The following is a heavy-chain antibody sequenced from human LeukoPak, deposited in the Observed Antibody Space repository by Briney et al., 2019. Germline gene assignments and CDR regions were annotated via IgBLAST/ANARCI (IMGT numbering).Heavy chain of an antibody. Sequence: SVKVSCKASGGTFISFLITWVRQALGQGLEWMGGIIPIFGTANYAQKFQGRVTITADESTSTAYMELSSLRSEDTAVYYCARADGYNYPFGYWGQGTLVTVSS. D-gene: IGHD5-24*01. CDR3: ARADGYNYPFGY. CDR1: GGTFISFL. CDR2: IIPIFGTA. V-gene: IGHV1-69*13. J-gene: IGHJ4*02.